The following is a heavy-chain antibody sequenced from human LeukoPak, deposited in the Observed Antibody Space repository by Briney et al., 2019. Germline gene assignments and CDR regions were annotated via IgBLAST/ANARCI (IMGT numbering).Heavy chain of an antibody. J-gene: IGHJ6*03. CDR3: ARGEPNIVATDYSDYYYYYYMDV. CDR1: GYTFTSYY. CDR2: INPSGGST. V-gene: IGHV1-46*01. D-gene: IGHD5-12*01. Sequence: ASVKVSCKASGYTFTSYYMHWVRQAPGQGLEWMGIINPSGGSTSHAQKFQGRVTMTRDMSTSTVYMELSSLRAEDTAVYYCARGEPNIVATDYSDYYYYYYMDVWGKGTTVTVSS.